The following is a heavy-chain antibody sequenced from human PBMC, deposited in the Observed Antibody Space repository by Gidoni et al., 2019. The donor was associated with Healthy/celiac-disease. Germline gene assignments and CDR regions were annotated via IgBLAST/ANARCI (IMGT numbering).Heavy chain of an antibody. CDR2: IIPIFGTA. V-gene: IGHV1-69*01. Sequence: QVQLVQSGAEVKKPGSSVKFSCKASGGTFSRYATSGVRQAPGQGLEWMGGIIPIFGTANYAQKFQGRVTITADESTSTAYMELSSLRSEDTAVYYCARGIIAAAGGTLRGGVYYYGMDVWGQGTTVTVSS. CDR1: GGTFSRYA. J-gene: IGHJ6*02. D-gene: IGHD6-13*01. CDR3: ARGIIAAAGGTLRGGVYYYGMDV.